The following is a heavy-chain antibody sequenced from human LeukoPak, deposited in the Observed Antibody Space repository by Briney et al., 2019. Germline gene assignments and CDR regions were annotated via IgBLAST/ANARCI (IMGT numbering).Heavy chain of an antibody. CDR3: ARDQYYYDSSGYSQFDY. J-gene: IGHJ4*02. CDR2: IYTSGST. CDR1: GGSISSYY. V-gene: IGHV4-4*07. D-gene: IGHD3-22*01. Sequence: PSETLSLTCTVSGGSISSYYWNWIRQPAGKGLEWIGHIYTSGSTNYNSSLKSRVTMSVDTSKNQFSLKLSSVTAADTAVYYCARDQYYYDSSGYSQFDYWGQGTLVTVSS.